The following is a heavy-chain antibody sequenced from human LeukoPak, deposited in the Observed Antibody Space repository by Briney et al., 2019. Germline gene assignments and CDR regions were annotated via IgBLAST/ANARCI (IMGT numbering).Heavy chain of an antibody. CDR1: GFTVSSNY. J-gene: IGHJ4*02. Sequence: PGGSLRLSCAASGFTVSSNYMSWVRQAPGKGLEWVSVIYSGGSTYYADSVKGRFTISRDNAKNTLYLQMNSLRAEDTAVYYCARARMGAYFDYWGQGILVTVSS. CDR2: IYSGGST. D-gene: IGHD4/OR15-4a*01. V-gene: IGHV3-53*01. CDR3: ARARMGAYFDY.